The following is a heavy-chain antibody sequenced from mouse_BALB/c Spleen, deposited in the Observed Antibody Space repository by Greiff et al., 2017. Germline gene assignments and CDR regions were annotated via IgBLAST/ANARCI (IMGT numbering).Heavy chain of an antibody. Sequence: EVKLMESGGGLVKPGGSLKLSCAASGFTFSSYAMSWVRQTPEKRLEWVASISSGGSTYYPDSVKGRFTISRDNARNILYLQMSSLRSEDTAMYYCAREGRRYAMDYWGQGTSVTVSS. D-gene: IGHD3-3*01. CDR2: ISSGGST. J-gene: IGHJ4*01. CDR1: GFTFSSYA. V-gene: IGHV5-6-5*01. CDR3: AREGRRYAMDY.